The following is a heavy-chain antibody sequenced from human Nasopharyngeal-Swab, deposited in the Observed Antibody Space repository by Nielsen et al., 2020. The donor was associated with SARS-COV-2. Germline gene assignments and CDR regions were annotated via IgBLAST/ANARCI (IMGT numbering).Heavy chain of an antibody. J-gene: IGHJ4*02. CDR1: GDSVSSNSAA. V-gene: IGHV6-1*01. D-gene: IGHD1-14*01. Sequence: SQTLSLTCAISGDSVSSNSAAWSWIRQSPSRGLEWLGRTYYRSKWYIDYAASVKSRITINPDTSKNQFSLPLSSVTPEDTAVYYCARIAQAAEPHWGQGTLVTVSS. CDR3: ARIAQAAEPH. CDR2: TYYRSKWYI.